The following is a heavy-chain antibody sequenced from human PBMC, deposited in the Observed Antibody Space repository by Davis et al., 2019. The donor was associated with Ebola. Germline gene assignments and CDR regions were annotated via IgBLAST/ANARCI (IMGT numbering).Heavy chain of an antibody. CDR2: IYYSGST. V-gene: IGHV4-59*12. J-gene: IGHJ6*03. CDR3: AREGGSFETSYYYMDV. CDR1: GGSISSYY. D-gene: IGHD3-16*01. Sequence: PSETLSLTCTVSGGSISSYYWSWIRQPPGKGLEWIGYIYYSGSTNYNPSLKSRVTISVDTSKNQFSLKLSSVTAADTAVYYCAREGGSFETSYYYMDVWGKGTTVTVSS.